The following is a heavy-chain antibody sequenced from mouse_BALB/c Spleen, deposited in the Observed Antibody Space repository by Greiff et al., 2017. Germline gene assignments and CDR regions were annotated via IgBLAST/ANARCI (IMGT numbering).Heavy chain of an antibody. V-gene: IGHV7-3*02. D-gene: IGHD2-2*01. CDR2: IRNKANGYTT. CDR3: ARDNGDYGYDGDYLDY. J-gene: IGHJ2*01. Sequence: EVMLVESGGGLVQPGGSLRLSCATSGFTFTDYYMSWVRQTPGKALEWLGFIRNKANGYTTEYSASVKGRFTISRDNSQSVLYLQMNTLRAEDSATYYCARDNGDYGYDGDYLDYWGQGTTLTVSS. CDR1: GFTFTDYY.